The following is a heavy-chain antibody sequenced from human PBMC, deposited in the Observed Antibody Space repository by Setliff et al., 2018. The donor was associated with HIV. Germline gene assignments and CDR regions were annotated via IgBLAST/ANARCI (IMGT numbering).Heavy chain of an antibody. D-gene: IGHD3-10*01. CDR2: IIPILGIP. CDR1: GGAFISHT. CDR3: ARVVVRGVTFIAEYFQH. J-gene: IGHJ1*01. Sequence: SVKVSCKASGGAFISHTFTWVRQAPGQGLEWMGRIIPILGIPNYAQNFQGRLTISADKSTRTAYLELRSLRSDDTAVYYCARVVVRGVTFIAEYFQHWGQGTLVTVSS. V-gene: IGHV1-69*02.